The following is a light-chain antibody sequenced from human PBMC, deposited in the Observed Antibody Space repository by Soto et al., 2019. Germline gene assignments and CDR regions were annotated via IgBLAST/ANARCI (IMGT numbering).Light chain of an antibody. Sequence: PGERATLSCRASERISSSYLAWYQQRPGQAPRLLIYGASTRATGIPDRFSGSGSGTDFTLTISRLEPEDSAVYYCQQYGGSPRTLGQGTKVEIK. CDR2: GAS. J-gene: IGKJ1*01. CDR3: QQYGGSPRT. CDR1: ERISSSY. V-gene: IGKV3-20*01.